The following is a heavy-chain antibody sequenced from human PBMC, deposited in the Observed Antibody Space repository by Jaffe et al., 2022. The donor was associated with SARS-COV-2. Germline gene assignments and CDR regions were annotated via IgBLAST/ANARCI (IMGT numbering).Heavy chain of an antibody. CDR3: ARRIARGRFDP. J-gene: IGHJ5*02. D-gene: IGHD2-21*01. V-gene: IGHV4-39*01. CDR1: GDSISSSNYN. CDR2: MYYSGST. Sequence: QLQLQESGPGLVKPSETLSLTCTGSGDSISSSNYNCVWIRQPPGMGLEWIATMYYSGSTHYNPSLKSRLSISVDTSKNQFSLKLTSVTAGDTAVYYCARRIARGRFDPWGQGVLVTVSS.